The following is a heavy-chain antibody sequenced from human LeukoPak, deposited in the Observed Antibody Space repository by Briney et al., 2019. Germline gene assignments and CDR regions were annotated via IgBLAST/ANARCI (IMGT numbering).Heavy chain of an antibody. D-gene: IGHD3-22*01. Sequence: ASVKVSCKASGYTFYYYGISWVRQAPGQGLEWMGIINPSGGSTSYAQKFQGRVTMTRDMSTSAVYMELSSLRSEDTAVYYCARGYYYDSSGYYFDYWGQGTLVTVSS. J-gene: IGHJ4*02. V-gene: IGHV1-46*02. CDR2: INPSGGST. CDR1: GYTFYYYG. CDR3: ARGYYYDSSGYYFDY.